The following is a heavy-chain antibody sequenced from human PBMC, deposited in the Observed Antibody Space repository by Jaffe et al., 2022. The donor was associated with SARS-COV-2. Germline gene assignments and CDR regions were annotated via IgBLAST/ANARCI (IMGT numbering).Heavy chain of an antibody. CDR2: IKEDGSEK. CDR3: VRGSEN. J-gene: IGHJ4*02. V-gene: IGHV3-7*03. CDR1: GFSFSSYW. Sequence: EMQLVESGGGLVQPGGSLRLSCAASGFSFSSYWMNWVRQAPGKGLEWVATIKEDGSEKYYVDSVKGRFTISRDNAKNSLYLQMNSLRAEDTAVYYCVRGSENWGQGTLVTVSS.